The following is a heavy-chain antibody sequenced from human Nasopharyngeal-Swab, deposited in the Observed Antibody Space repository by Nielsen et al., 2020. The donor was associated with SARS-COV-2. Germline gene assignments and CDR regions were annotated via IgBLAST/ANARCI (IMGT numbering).Heavy chain of an antibody. Sequence: GESLKISCAASGFTLSSYEMNWVRQAPGKGLEWISYISSTWSTIYNAESVKGRFTVSREHAKNSMFLQMISLRAEDTAVYYCARERWRHHDFDAWGQGTLVIVSS. V-gene: IGHV3-48*03. CDR2: ISSTWSTI. D-gene: IGHD1-14*01. CDR3: ARERWRHHDFDA. J-gene: IGHJ4*02. CDR1: GFTLSSYE.